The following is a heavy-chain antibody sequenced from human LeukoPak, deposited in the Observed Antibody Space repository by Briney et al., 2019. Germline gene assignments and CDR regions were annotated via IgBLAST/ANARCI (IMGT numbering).Heavy chain of an antibody. Sequence: ASEKVSCKASGGTFSSYAISWVRQAPGQGLEWMGGIIPIFGTANYAQKFQGRVTITADESTSTAYMELSSLRSEDTAVYYCARDKTTKEGSSYYYYYMDVWGKGTTVTVSS. J-gene: IGHJ6*03. CDR1: GGTFSSYA. D-gene: IGHD4-11*01. V-gene: IGHV1-69*13. CDR2: IIPIFGTA. CDR3: ARDKTTKEGSSYYYYYMDV.